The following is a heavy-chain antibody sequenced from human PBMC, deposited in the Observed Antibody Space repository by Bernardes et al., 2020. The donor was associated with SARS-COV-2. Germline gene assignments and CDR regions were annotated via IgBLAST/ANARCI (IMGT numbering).Heavy chain of an antibody. D-gene: IGHD2-15*01. CDR1: SFTRSTFE. J-gene: IGHJ6*02. CDR3: ARSQPPKTYCRGGRCYSEGGPNYYGLDV. V-gene: IGHV3-48*03. Sequence: GGSQRLSTTASSFTRSTFESNWVPPAPGTGLEWVSCSKGSGSTLHYADPVKGRFTISIDNAKNSLYLQMSSLRAEDTAVYYCARSQPPKTYCRGGRCYSEGGPNYYGLDVWGQGTTVTVSS. CDR2: SKGSGSTL.